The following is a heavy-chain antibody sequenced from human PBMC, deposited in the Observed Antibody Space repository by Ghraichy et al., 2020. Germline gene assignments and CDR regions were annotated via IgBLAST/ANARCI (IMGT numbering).Heavy chain of an antibody. D-gene: IGHD3-16*01. J-gene: IGHJ4*02. Sequence: GGSLRLSCVASGFNFGIYAMSWIRQAPGKGLEWVSAISGSGGSAFYAGSVKGRFTISRDNSKNTLYLQMNSLRVEDTAVYYCAKDLLGGTGREYGEIDCWGPGTLVTVSS. CDR1: GFNFGIYA. CDR2: ISGSGGSA. V-gene: IGHV3-23*01. CDR3: AKDLLGGTGREYGEIDC.